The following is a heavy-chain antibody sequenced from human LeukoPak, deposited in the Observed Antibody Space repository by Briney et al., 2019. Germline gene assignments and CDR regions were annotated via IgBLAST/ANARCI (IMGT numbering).Heavy chain of an antibody. D-gene: IGHD3-3*01. Sequence: ASVKVSCKASGYTFTGYYMHWVRQAPGQRLEWMGWINPNSGGTNYAQKFQGRVTMTRDTSISTAYMELSRLRSDDTAVYYCARDRSGDDDFWSGYYTNWFDPWGQGTLVTVSS. J-gene: IGHJ5*02. V-gene: IGHV1-2*02. CDR1: GYTFTGYY. CDR2: INPNSGGT. CDR3: ARDRSGDDDFWSGYYTNWFDP.